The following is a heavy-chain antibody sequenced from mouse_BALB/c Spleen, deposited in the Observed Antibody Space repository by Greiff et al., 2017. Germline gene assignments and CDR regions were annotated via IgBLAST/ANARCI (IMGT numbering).Heavy chain of an antibody. CDR3: ARHSFYAMDY. V-gene: IGHV5-12-1*01. CDR2: ISSGGGST. Sequence: EVKLMESGGGLVKPGGSLKLSCAASGFTFSSYAMSWVRQSPEKRLEWVAEISSGGGSTYYPDTVKGRFTISRDNAKNTLYLQMSSLKSEDTAMYYCARHSFYAMDYWGQGTSVTVSS. CDR1: GFTFSSYA. J-gene: IGHJ4*01.